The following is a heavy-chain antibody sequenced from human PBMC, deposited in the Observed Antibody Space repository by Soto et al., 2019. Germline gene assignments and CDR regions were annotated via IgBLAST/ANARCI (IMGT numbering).Heavy chain of an antibody. CDR2: ISYDGSNK. J-gene: IGHJ4*02. Sequence: GGSLRLSCAASGFTFSSYAMHWVRQAPGKGLEWVAVISYDGSNKYYADSVKGRFTISRDNSKNTLYLQMNSLRAEDTAVYYCASPYDYVWGSYPPFDYWGQGTLVTVSS. D-gene: IGHD3-16*02. CDR1: GFTFSSYA. CDR3: ASPYDYVWGSYPPFDY. V-gene: IGHV3-30-3*01.